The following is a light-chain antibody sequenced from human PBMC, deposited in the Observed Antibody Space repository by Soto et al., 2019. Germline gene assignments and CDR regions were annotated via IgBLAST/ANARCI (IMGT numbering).Light chain of an antibody. V-gene: IGLV1-40*01. Sequence: SVLTQPPSVSGAPGQRVTISCTGSSSNIGAGYDVHWYQHLPGTAPKLLIYDNNNRPSGVPDRFSGSKSGTSASLAITGLQAEDEADYYCQSYDSGLSAWVFGGGTQLTVL. CDR1: SSNIGAGYD. J-gene: IGLJ3*02. CDR3: QSYDSGLSAWV. CDR2: DNN.